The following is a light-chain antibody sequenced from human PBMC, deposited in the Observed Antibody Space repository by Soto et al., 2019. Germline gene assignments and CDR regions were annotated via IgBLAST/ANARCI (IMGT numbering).Light chain of an antibody. V-gene: IGLV2-8*01. CDR2: EVN. J-gene: IGLJ1*01. CDR3: TSYAGGNNV. Sequence: QSALTQPPSASGSSGQSVTISCTGTSTDVGGYDYVSWYQQHPGKVPKLMIYEVNKRPSGVPDRFSGSKSGNTASLTVSGLQPEDEADYYCTSYAGGNNVFGTGTKLTVL. CDR1: STDVGGYDY.